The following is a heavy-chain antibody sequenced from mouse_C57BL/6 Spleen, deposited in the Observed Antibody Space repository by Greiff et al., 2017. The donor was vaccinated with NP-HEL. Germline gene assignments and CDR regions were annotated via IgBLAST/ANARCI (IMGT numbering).Heavy chain of an antibody. CDR3: TRDEGWAFAY. D-gene: IGHD3-3*01. V-gene: IGHV5-9-1*02. CDR2: ISSGGDYI. Sequence: EVKLVESGEGLVKPGGSLKLSCAASGFTFSSYAMSWVRQTPEKRLEWVAYISSGGDYIYYADTVKGRFTISRDNARNTLYLQMSSLKSEDTAMYYCTRDEGWAFAYWGQGTLVTVSA. CDR1: GFTFSSYA. J-gene: IGHJ3*01.